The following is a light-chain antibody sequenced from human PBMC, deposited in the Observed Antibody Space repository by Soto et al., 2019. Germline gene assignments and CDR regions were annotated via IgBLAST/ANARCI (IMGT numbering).Light chain of an antibody. CDR2: TTS. CDR3: QQSYTTPWT. CDR1: QSISYY. J-gene: IGKJ1*01. Sequence: DIQMTQSPSSLSASVGDRVTITCRASQSISYYLNWYQQKPGRAPRLLIYTTSSLQRGVPSKFSGSASGTDFTLTISSLQPEDFATYYCQQSYTTPWTFGQGTKVEIK. V-gene: IGKV1-39*01.